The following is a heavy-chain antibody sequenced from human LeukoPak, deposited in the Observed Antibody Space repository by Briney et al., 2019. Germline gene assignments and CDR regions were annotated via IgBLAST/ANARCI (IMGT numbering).Heavy chain of an antibody. V-gene: IGHV1-3*01. Sequence: ASVKVSCKASGYTFTSYAMHWVRQAPGQRLEWMGWINAGNGNTKYSQKFQGRVTITRDTSASTAYMELSSLRSEDTAVYYCARGRSLRYCSGGSCYFPLDPWGQGTLVTVSS. CDR2: INAGNGNT. CDR3: ARGRSLRYCSGGSCYFPLDP. J-gene: IGHJ5*02. CDR1: GYTFTSYA. D-gene: IGHD2-15*01.